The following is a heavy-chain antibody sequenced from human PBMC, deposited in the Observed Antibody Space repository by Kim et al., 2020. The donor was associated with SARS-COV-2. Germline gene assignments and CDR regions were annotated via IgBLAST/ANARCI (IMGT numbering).Heavy chain of an antibody. CDR1: GYTFTSYG. CDR3: ARGSYCSGGSCYWGGFDY. CDR2: ISAYNGNT. Sequence: ASVKVSCKASGYTFTSYGISWVRQAPGQGLEWMGWISAYNGNTNYAQKLQGRVTMTTDTSTSTAYMELRSLRSDDTAVYYCARGSYCSGGSCYWGGFDYWGQGTLVTVSS. V-gene: IGHV1-18*01. D-gene: IGHD2-15*01. J-gene: IGHJ4*02.